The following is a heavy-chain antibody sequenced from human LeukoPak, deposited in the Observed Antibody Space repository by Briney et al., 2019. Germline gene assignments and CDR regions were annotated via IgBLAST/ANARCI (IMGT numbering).Heavy chain of an antibody. CDR2: IYYSGST. CDR3: AKDIGPNYSSSWINAGYFDY. V-gene: IGHV4-59*12. CDR1: GGSISSYY. D-gene: IGHD6-13*01. J-gene: IGHJ4*02. Sequence: SETLSLTCTVSGGSISSYYWSWIRQPPGKGLEWIGYIYYSGSTNYNPSLKSRVTISVDTSKNQFSLKLSSVTAADTALYYCAKDIGPNYSSSWINAGYFDYWGQGTLVTVSS.